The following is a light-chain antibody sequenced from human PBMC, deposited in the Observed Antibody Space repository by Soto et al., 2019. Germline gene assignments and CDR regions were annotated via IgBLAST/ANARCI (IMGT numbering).Light chain of an antibody. J-gene: IGKJ1*01. CDR3: QHYGSTPWS. CDR1: QSVSSTY. CDR2: GAS. Sequence: EVVLTQSPGTLSLSPGERATLSCRASQSVSSTYLAWYQQRPGQAPRLLIYGASTRATDIPDRISDSGSGTDFTLTVSRLEPEDFAVYYCQHYGSTPWSFGQGTKVEIK. V-gene: IGKV3-20*01.